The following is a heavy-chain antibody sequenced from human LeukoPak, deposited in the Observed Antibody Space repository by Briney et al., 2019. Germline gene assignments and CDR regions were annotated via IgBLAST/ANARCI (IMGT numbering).Heavy chain of an antibody. CDR1: GFTFDDYA. CDR3: AKDTERYCSGGSYYGNFDY. D-gene: IGHD2-15*01. J-gene: IGHJ4*02. CDR2: ISWNSGSI. V-gene: IGHV3-9*01. Sequence: PGRSLRLSCAASGFTFDDYAMHWVRQAPGKGLEWVSGISWNSGSIGYADSVKGRFTISRDNAKNSLYLQMNSLRAEDTALYYCAKDTERYCSGGSYYGNFDYWGQGTLVTVSS.